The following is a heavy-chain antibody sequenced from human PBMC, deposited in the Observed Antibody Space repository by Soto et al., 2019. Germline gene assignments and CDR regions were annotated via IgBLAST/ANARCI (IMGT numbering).Heavy chain of an antibody. Sequence: ASVKVSCKTSGYTFTNYGVSWVRQAPGQGLEWMGWINTYNGNTNYPQNLQGRVTMTTDRSTTTAYMELRSLRSEDTAVYYCARDPAHGEGVPSIWGQGTMVTVSS. D-gene: IGHD2-2*01. V-gene: IGHV1-18*01. CDR3: ARDPAHGEGVPSI. J-gene: IGHJ3*02. CDR2: INTYNGNT. CDR1: GYTFTNYG.